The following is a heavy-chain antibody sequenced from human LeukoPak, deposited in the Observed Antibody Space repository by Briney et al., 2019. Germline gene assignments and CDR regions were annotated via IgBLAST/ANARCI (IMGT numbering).Heavy chain of an antibody. CDR1: GAPFTAYS. Sequence: SETLSLTCVVSGAPFTAYSWTWLRQPPGKGLEWIGDFHHSGSTNYNPSLKSRVTISVDTSKNQFSLKLSSVTAADTAVYYCARDLRRGYSGYDPIINWFDPWGQGTLVTVSS. V-gene: IGHV4-34*01. J-gene: IGHJ5*02. CDR2: FHHSGST. D-gene: IGHD5-12*01. CDR3: ARDLRRGYSGYDPIINWFDP.